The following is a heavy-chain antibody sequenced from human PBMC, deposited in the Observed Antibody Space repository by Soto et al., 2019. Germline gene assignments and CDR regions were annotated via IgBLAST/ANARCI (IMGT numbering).Heavy chain of an antibody. D-gene: IGHD2-15*01. V-gene: IGHV3-13*01. CDR1: GFTFSGFD. CDR3: ARGQEVGAHFFDS. J-gene: IGHJ4*02. CDR2: IGNAGDT. Sequence: GGSLRLSCEASGFTFSGFDMHWVRQPTGKGLEWVSTIGNAGDTYYAVSVKGRFTISRDNAKNSLSLQMNSLRAGDTAVYFCARGQEVGAHFFDSWGQGTQVTVSS.